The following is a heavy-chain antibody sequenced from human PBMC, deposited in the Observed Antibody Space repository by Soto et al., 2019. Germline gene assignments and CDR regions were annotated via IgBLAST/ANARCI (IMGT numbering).Heavy chain of an antibody. J-gene: IGHJ6*02. V-gene: IGHV1-2*02. CDR2: IDTNNGDT. D-gene: IGHD6-19*01. Sequence: QVQLVQSGAEVKKPGASVKVSCKASGYNFIGYYIHWVRQAPGQGLQWMGWIDTNNGDTDSAQKFQGRITMTRDTSISTVYMDLSSLRIDDTAIYYCARLRGQFYYGMDVWGQGTTVAVSS. CDR1: GYNFIGYY. CDR3: ARLRGQFYYGMDV.